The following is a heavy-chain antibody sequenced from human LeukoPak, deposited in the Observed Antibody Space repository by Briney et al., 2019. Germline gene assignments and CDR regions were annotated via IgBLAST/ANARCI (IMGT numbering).Heavy chain of an antibody. D-gene: IGHD3-22*01. V-gene: IGHV1-18*01. J-gene: IGHJ4*02. CDR3: ARGGRGVVINVSGY. CDR2: ISAYNVNT. CDR1: GYTFTSYG. Sequence: ASVKVSCKASGYTFTSYGISWVRQAPGQGLEWMGWISAYNVNTNYAQKLQGRVTMTRDTSISTAYMELSRLRSDDTAVYYCARGGRGVVINVSGYWGQGTLVTVRS.